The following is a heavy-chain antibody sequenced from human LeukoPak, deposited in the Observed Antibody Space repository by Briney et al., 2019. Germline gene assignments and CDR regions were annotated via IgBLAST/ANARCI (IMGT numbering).Heavy chain of an antibody. CDR2: ISGSGDTT. J-gene: IGHJ4*02. CDR1: RFTFSTYA. V-gene: IGHV3-23*01. D-gene: IGHD2-2*01. Sequence: GGSLRLSCTASRFTFSTYAMSGVRQAPGKGLEWASSISGSGDTTYYTGSVKGRFTISRDNSKNALYLQMSSLRAEDTAVYYCAKSQRNDQQVVQRIDYWGQGTLVTVSS. CDR3: AKSQRNDQQVVQRIDY.